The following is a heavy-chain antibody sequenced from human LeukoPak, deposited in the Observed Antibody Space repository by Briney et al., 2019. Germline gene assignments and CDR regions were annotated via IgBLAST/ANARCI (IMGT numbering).Heavy chain of an antibody. D-gene: IGHD4-23*01. CDR1: GFTFSTNA. Sequence: GGSLRLSCVASGFTFSTNAMTWVRQAPGKGLEWVSAISGRGGSTYYADSVKGRFTISRDNSKNTVYLQMNSLRAEDTAVYYCAKDVTVVTPRDLFDYWGQGTLVTVSS. V-gene: IGHV3-23*01. CDR3: AKDVTVVTPRDLFDY. J-gene: IGHJ4*02. CDR2: ISGRGGST.